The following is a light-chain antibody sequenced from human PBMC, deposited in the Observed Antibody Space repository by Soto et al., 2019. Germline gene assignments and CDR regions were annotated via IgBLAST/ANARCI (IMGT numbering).Light chain of an antibody. Sequence: EVLMTQSPATLSVSPGDRATLSCRASQSITNNLAWYQQKPGQAPRLLIFGASTRATGIPARFSGSGSGTEFTLTISSLQPEDFAVYYCQQYYKWPPQTFGQGTRLDIK. CDR2: GAS. CDR3: QQYYKWPPQT. CDR1: QSITNN. J-gene: IGKJ2*01. V-gene: IGKV3-15*01.